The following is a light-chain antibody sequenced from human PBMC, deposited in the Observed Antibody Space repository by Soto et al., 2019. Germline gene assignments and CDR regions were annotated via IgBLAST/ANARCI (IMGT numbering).Light chain of an antibody. CDR2: GAS. J-gene: IGKJ1*01. V-gene: IGKV3-20*01. Sequence: EIVLTQSPGTLSLSPGERATLSCRASQSVSSSYLAWYQQKPGQAPRLLIYGASSRATGIPDRFSGSGSGTDFTLTISRLEPKDFAVYYCQQYDSSRTFGQGTKVEIK. CDR3: QQYDSSRT. CDR1: QSVSSSY.